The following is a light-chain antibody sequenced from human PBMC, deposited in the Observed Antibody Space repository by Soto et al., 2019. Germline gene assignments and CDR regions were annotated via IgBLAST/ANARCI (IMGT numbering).Light chain of an antibody. CDR3: QKYGSSPFT. V-gene: IGKV3-20*01. CDR2: GAS. CDR1: QRVSSSY. J-gene: IGKJ3*01. Sequence: EIVLTQSPGTLSLSPGERATLSCRASQRVSSSYLAWYQQKPGQAPGLLIYGASSRATGTPDRFSGSGSGTDFTLTISRLETEDVAVYYCQKYGSSPFTFGPGTKVDIK.